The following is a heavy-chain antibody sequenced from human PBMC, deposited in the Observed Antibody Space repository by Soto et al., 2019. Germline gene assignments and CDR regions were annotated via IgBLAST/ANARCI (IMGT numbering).Heavy chain of an antibody. Sequence: QVQLQEAGPGLVKPSQTLSLTCTVSGGSITRDGYYCGRIRHHPGKGLEWIVYIYYSVRAYYNPSLQSRVTISVDTSKNQFSLKLPSVTAADTAVYYCARSVFPWGQGTLVTVSS. J-gene: IGHJ5*02. CDR1: GGSITRDGYY. CDR2: IYYSVRA. CDR3: ARSVFP. V-gene: IGHV4-31*03.